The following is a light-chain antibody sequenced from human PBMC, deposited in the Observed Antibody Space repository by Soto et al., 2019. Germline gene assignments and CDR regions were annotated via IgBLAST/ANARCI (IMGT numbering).Light chain of an antibody. Sequence: QSALPQPASVSGAPGQSITISCTGTSSDVAAYNYVSWFQHHAGKAPKLMLYDVNNRPSGVSNRFSGSKSGNTASLTISGLQVEDEADYYCSSYTTSNTPLYVLGTGTKVTVL. V-gene: IGLV2-14*03. J-gene: IGLJ1*01. CDR3: SSYTTSNTPLYV. CDR1: SSDVAAYNY. CDR2: DVN.